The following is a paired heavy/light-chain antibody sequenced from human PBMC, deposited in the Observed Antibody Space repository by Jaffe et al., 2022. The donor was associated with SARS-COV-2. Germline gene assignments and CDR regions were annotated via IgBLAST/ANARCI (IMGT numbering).Heavy chain of an antibody. V-gene: IGHV3-15*01. Sequence: EVQLVESGGGLVKSGGSLRLSCAASGFTLSHASMTWVRQTLGKGLEWVGRTQSAADGGTTDYAAPVRGRFIVSRDDSKGMVYLQMNSLKAEDSGVYYCCRYAEYFYYFGIDLWGRGTTITVS. CDR1: GFTLSHAS. D-gene: IGHD3-10*01. CDR2: TQSAADGGTT. CDR3: CRYAEYFYYFGIDL. J-gene: IGHJ6*02.
Light chain of an antibody. CDR2: GNN. CDR1: TSNIGAGYD. CDR3: QSYDTTLSGFDV. J-gene: IGLJ1*01. V-gene: IGLV1-40*01. Sequence: QSVLTQPSSVSGAPGQRVTISCTGSTSNIGAGYDVHWYQHLPGSAPKLLISGNNNRPSGVPDRFSISKSGTSASLAINGLQPEDEADYYCQSYDTTLSGFDVFGTGTKVTVL.